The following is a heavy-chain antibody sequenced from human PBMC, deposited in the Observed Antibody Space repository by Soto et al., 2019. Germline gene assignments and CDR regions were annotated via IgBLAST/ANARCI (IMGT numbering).Heavy chain of an antibody. CDR1: GFTFSNYG. Sequence: PGGSLRLSCAASGFTFSNYGMHWGRQAPGKGLEWVAVRWYDGSRKYYVDSVKGRFIISRDNSKSTLYLQMNSLRAEDTAVYYCARFFGDDSSGPFDYWGQGTLVTVSS. CDR2: RWYDGSRK. V-gene: IGHV3-33*01. CDR3: ARFFGDDSSGPFDY. J-gene: IGHJ4*02. D-gene: IGHD3-22*01.